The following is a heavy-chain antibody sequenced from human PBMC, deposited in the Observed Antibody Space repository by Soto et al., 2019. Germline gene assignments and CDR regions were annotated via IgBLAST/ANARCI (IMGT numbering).Heavy chain of an antibody. J-gene: IGHJ4*02. D-gene: IGHD1-1*01. Sequence: GGSLRLSRAASGLIFSNYKMHWVRQAPGKGLVWVSRINTDGSIIDYADSVKGRFTVSRDNAKNTLYLQMNSLRADDTAVYYCARDNDGLQYWGQGTRVTVSS. CDR1: GLIFSNYK. CDR3: ARDNDGLQY. V-gene: IGHV3-74*01. CDR2: INTDGSII.